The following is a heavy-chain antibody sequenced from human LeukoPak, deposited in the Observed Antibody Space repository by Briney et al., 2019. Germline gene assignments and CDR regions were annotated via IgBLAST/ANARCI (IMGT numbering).Heavy chain of an antibody. J-gene: IGHJ3*01. Sequence: GGSLRLSCEASGVTFSSYVMSWVRQAPGKGPEWVSGISGSGGGTYYADFVKGRFAISRDNSKNTLYLQMNSLRAEDSAVYYCVQEGPRGLAFGVWGQGTKVTVSS. CDR1: GVTFSSYV. CDR2: ISGSGGGT. V-gene: IGHV3-23*01. CDR3: VQEGPRGLAFGV.